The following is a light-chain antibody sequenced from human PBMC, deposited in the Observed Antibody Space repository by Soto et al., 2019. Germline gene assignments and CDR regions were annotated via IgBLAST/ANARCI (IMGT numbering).Light chain of an antibody. Sequence: EIVLTQSPGTLSLSPGERATLSCRASQSVSSNYLTWYQQKPGQAPRLLIYGASSRATGIPDRFSGSGSGTDFTLTISGLEPEDFEVYYCQHYGGSLYTFGQGTKLEIK. CDR2: GAS. CDR3: QHYGGSLYT. CDR1: QSVSSNY. J-gene: IGKJ2*01. V-gene: IGKV3-20*01.